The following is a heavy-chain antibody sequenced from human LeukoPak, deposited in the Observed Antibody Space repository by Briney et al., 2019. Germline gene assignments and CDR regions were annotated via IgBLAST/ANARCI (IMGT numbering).Heavy chain of an antibody. CDR1: GFTFSIYA. CDR3: AKTFGDALFAY. J-gene: IGHJ4*02. V-gene: IGHV3-23*01. D-gene: IGHD3-10*01. CDR2: ISGSGDYT. Sequence: GGSLRLPCAASGFTFSIYAMSWVRQAPGKGLEWVSAISGSGDYTYYADSVKGRFTISRDNSKNTLYLQMNSLRAEDTAVYYCAKTFGDALFAYWGQGTLVTVSS.